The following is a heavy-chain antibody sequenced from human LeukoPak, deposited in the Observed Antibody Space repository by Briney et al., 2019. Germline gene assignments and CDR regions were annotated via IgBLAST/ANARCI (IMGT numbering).Heavy chain of an antibody. CDR1: GFTFSSYE. V-gene: IGHV3-48*03. CDR3: ARMAGRGYYDY. CDR2: TSSSGTNI. D-gene: IGHD1-26*01. J-gene: IGHJ4*02. Sequence: GGSLRLSCAASGFTFSSYEMNWVRQAPGKGLEWVSYTSSSGTNIYYADSVKGRFTISRDNAKNSPYLQMNSLRAEDTAVYYCARMAGRGYYDYWGQGTLVTVSS.